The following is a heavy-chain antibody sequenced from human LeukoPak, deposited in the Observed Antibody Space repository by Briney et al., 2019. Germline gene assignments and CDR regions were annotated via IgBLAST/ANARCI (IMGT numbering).Heavy chain of an antibody. V-gene: IGHV3-23*01. CDR2: ISGSGGST. CDR3: AKDRTSYGGNYDAFDI. D-gene: IGHD4-23*01. Sequence: GGSLRLSCAASGFTFSSYGMSWVRQAPGKGLEWVSAISGSGGSTYYADSVKGRFTISRDNSKNTLYLQMNSLRAEDTAVYYCAKDRTSYGGNYDAFDIWGQGTMVTVSS. CDR1: GFTFSSYG. J-gene: IGHJ3*02.